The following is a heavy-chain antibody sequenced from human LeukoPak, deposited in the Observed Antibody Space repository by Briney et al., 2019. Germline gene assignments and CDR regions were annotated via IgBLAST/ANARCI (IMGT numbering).Heavy chain of an antibody. Sequence: ASVKVSXKASGYTFTGYYMHWVRQAPGQGLEWMGRINPNSGGTNYAQKFQGRVTMTRDTSISTAYMELSRLRSDDTAVYYCARFGVTMIVVVGPDGVDIWGQGTMVTVSS. D-gene: IGHD3-22*01. V-gene: IGHV1-2*06. CDR2: INPNSGGT. CDR1: GYTFTGYY. J-gene: IGHJ3*02. CDR3: ARFGVTMIVVVGPDGVDI.